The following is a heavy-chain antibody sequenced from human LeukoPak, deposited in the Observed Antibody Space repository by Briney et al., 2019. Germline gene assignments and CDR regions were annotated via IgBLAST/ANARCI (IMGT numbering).Heavy chain of an antibody. CDR1: GFTFSNNG. J-gene: IGHJ4*02. V-gene: IGHV3-23*01. CDR2: ISDGGDTT. Sequence: GGSLRLSCAASGFTFSNNGMTWVRQAPGKGMEWVTGISDGGDTTYNAGSVKGRFTVSRDNSKNILYLQMNSLRAEDTAIYYCAKTQGFFDHWGQGSLVTVSS. CDR3: AKTQGFFDH.